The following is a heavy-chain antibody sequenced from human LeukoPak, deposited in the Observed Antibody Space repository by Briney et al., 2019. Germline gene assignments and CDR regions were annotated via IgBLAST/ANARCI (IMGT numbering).Heavy chain of an antibody. J-gene: IGHJ4*02. V-gene: IGHV3-53*01. CDR2: IYSDGRT. CDR1: GFTVSDNY. Sequence: GGSLRLSCAASGFTVSDNYMSWVRQAPGKGLEWVSVIYSDGRTHYADSVKGRFTVSRDNSKNTLYLQMNSLRAEDTAVYYCAILPGYWGLGTLVTVSS. CDR3: AILPGY.